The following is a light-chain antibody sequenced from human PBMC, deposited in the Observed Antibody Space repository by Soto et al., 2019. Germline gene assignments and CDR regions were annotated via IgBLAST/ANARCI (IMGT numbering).Light chain of an antibody. V-gene: IGKV1-5*03. J-gene: IGKJ5*01. Sequence: IQMTQSPSTLSASVGDRITITCRASQSISSSLAWYQQKPGKAPKLLIYKASSLQSGVPSRFGGAGSGTEFTLTISSLQPDDFATYYCQQYNTYSRTFGQGTRLEIK. CDR2: KAS. CDR3: QQYNTYSRT. CDR1: QSISSS.